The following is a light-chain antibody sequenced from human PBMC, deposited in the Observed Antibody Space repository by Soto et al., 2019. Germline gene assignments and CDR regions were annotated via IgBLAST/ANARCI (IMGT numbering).Light chain of an antibody. CDR3: QQYNSSSPF. J-gene: IGKJ2*01. CDR1: QSISSW. V-gene: IGKV1-5*01. CDR2: DAS. Sequence: DIQMTQSPSTLSASLGERVTITCRASQSISSWLAWYQQKPGKAPKLLIYDASSLASGVPSRFSGSGSGTDFTLTISSLQPDDFATYYCQQYNSSSPFFGQGTKLEIK.